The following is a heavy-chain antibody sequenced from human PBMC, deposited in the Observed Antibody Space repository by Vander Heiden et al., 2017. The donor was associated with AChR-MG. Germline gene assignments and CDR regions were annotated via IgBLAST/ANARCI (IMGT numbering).Heavy chain of an antibody. V-gene: IGHV3-49*04. CDR1: GFTFGDYV. CDR2: IRSKAYGETT. CDR3: TGGYCSGGTCSTGYLQH. D-gene: IGHD2-15*01. J-gene: IGHJ1*01. Sequence: EVQLVASGGALVQPGRSLRLSCTASGFTFGDYVMTWVRQAPGKGLEWVGFIRSKAYGETTYYAASVQGRFTISRDDFKSIAYLQMDSLKTDDTAVYYCTGGYCSGGTCSTGYLQHWGQGTLVTVSS.